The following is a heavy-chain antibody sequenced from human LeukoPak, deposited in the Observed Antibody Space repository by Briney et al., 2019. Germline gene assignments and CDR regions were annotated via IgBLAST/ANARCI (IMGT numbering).Heavy chain of an antibody. CDR3: AKDRPSGYFRPYYFDY. D-gene: IGHD3-22*01. Sequence: GGSLRLSCAASGFTLSSYAMSWVRQAPGKGLEWVSAISGSGGSTYYADSVKGRFTISRDNSKNTLYLQMNSLRAEDTAVYYCAKDRPSGYFRPYYFDYWGQGTLVTVSS. CDR1: GFTLSSYA. J-gene: IGHJ4*02. V-gene: IGHV3-23*01. CDR2: ISGSGGST.